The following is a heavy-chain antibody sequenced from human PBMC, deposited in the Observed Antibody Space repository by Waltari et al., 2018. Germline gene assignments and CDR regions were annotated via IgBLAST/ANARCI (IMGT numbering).Heavy chain of an antibody. CDR3: ASLGGWWEPTK. CDR1: GFSFSDTW. D-gene: IGHD2-15*01. CDR2: IDHSGST. V-gene: IGHV4-38-2*01. J-gene: IGHJ4*02. Sequence: VQVVESGGDLVQPGGSLRLSCAASGFSFSDTWMGWIRQPPGKGLEWMGSIDHSGSTYYNPSLKRRVTISVDTSKNQFALKLSSVTAADTGVYYCASLGGWWEPTKWGQGTLVTVSS.